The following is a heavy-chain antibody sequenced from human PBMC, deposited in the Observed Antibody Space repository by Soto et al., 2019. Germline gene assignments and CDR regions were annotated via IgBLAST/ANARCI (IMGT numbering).Heavy chain of an antibody. CDR3: ARGGIVVVTEAQFDY. J-gene: IGHJ4*02. CDR1: GGAISSSNW. Sequence: QVQLQESGPGLVKPSGTLSLTCAVSGGAISSSNWWRWVRQPPGQGLEWIGEIYQRGSTNYNPALKSRVTISLDKSKNQFSLKLSYVAAADTAVYYCARGGIVVVTEAQFDYGGQGTLVTVSS. V-gene: IGHV4-4*02. D-gene: IGHD2-21*02. CDR2: IYQRGST.